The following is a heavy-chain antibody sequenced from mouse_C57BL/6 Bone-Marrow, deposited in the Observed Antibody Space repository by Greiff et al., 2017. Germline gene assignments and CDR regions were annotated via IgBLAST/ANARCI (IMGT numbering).Heavy chain of an antibody. CDR3: ARGGYGSSDWYFDV. J-gene: IGHJ1*03. V-gene: IGHV1-80*01. CDR1: GYAFSSYW. Sequence: VQLQQSGAELVKPGASVKISCKASGYAFSSYWMNWVKQRPGKGLEWIGQIYPGDGDTNYNGKFKGKATLTAYKSSSPAYMQLSSLTSEDSAVYFCARGGYGSSDWYFDVWGTGTTVTVSS. D-gene: IGHD1-1*01. CDR2: IYPGDGDT.